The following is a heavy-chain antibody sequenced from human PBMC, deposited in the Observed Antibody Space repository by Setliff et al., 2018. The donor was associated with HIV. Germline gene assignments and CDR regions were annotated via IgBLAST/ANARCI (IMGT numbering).Heavy chain of an antibody. CDR2: LHSLGSSRVSDTP. CDR1: SGSMTGHY. Sequence: LSLTCSVSSGSMTGHYWTWVRQPPGKGLEWIGYLHSLGSSRVSDTPNYSPSLKSRITISLDTSKRQFSLTMTSVTAADTAVYYCARLNQQWLVRDSGSNWFDPWGQGILVTVSS. CDR3: ARLNQQWLVRDSGSNWFDP. J-gene: IGHJ5*02. D-gene: IGHD6-19*01. V-gene: IGHV4-4*08.